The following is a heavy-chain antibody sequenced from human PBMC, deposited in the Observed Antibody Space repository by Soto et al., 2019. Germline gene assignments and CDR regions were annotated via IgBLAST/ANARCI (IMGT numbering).Heavy chain of an antibody. CDR3: ARGAGIAVAGTSCDY. V-gene: IGHV3-30-3*01. Sequence: QVQLVESGGGVVQPGRSLRLSCAASGFTFSSYTMHWVRQAPGKGLEWVALISYDGSNKYYADSVKGRFTISRDNSKNSLHLQMNSLRAEDTAVYYCARGAGIAVAGTSCDYWGQGTLVTVSS. CDR2: ISYDGSNK. CDR1: GFTFSSYT. J-gene: IGHJ4*02. D-gene: IGHD6-19*01.